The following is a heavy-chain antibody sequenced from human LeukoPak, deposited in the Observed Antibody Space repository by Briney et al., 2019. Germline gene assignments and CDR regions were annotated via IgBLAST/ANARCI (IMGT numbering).Heavy chain of an antibody. J-gene: IGHJ4*02. CDR1: GFTVSSNY. D-gene: IGHD4-11*01. Sequence: GGSLGLSCAASGFTVSSNYMSWVRQAPGKGLEWVSVIYSGGSTYYADSVKGRFTISRDNSKNTLYLQMNSLRAEDTAVYYCAREGQYSNFDYWGQGILVTVSS. V-gene: IGHV3-53*01. CDR2: IYSGGST. CDR3: AREGQYSNFDY.